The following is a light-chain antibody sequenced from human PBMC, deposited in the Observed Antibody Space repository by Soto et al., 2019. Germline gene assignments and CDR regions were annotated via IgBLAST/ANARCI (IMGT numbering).Light chain of an antibody. J-gene: IGKJ4*01. V-gene: IGKV3-11*01. CDR1: QRVGNL. Sequence: EIVLAQSPATLSLSPGERATLSCRASQRVGNLLAWYQHRPVQAPRLLTLNASTRATGIPPRFSGSGSGTDFTLTISRLEPEDFAVYYCQQRRNWPLTFGGGTKVDIK. CDR3: QQRRNWPLT. CDR2: NAS.